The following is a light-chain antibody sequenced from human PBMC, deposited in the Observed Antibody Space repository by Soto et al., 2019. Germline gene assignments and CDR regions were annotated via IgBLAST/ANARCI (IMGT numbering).Light chain of an antibody. CDR2: GNS. J-gene: IGLJ2*01. CDR1: SSNIGAGYD. CDR3: QSYDSSLVV. Sequence: QSVLTQPPSVSGAPGKRVTISCTGSSSNIGAGYDVHWYQPLPGTAPKLLIYGNSNRPSGVPDRFSGSKSGTSASLAITGLQAEDEADYYCQSYDSSLVVFGGGTKLTVL. V-gene: IGLV1-40*01.